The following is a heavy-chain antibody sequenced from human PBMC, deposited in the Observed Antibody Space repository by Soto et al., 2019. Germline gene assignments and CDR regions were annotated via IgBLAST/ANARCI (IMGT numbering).Heavy chain of an antibody. CDR3: ERDRNSGAYSSSWYWADY. J-gene: IGHJ4*02. CDR2: ISAYNGNT. CDR1: GYTFTSYG. D-gene: IGHD6-13*01. V-gene: IGHV1-18*01. Sequence: QVQLVQSGAEVKKPGASVKVSCKASGYTFTSYGFSWVRQAPGQGLEWMGWISAYNGNTNYAQKLQGRVTMTTDTSTSTAYMELRSLRSDDTAVYYCERDRNSGAYSSSWYWADYWGQGTLVTVSS.